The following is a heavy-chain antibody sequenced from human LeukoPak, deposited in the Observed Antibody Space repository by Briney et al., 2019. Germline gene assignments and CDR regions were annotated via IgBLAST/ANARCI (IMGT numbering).Heavy chain of an antibody. CDR3: ARSIIGTRSKFDY. CDR2: ISYSGST. CDR1: GGSISTYY. Sequence: KPSETLSLTCTVAGGSISTYYCSWIRQPPGKGLEWIGYISYSGSTNYNPSLKSRVTISLDTSKNQFALKLSSVTAADTAVYYCARSIIGTRSKFDYWGQGTLVSVSS. D-gene: IGHD1/OR15-1a*01. J-gene: IGHJ4*02. V-gene: IGHV4-59*08.